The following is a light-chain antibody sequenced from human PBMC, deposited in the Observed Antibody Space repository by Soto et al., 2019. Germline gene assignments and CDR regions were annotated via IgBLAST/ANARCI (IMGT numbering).Light chain of an antibody. V-gene: IGLV2-23*03. J-gene: IGLJ2*01. CDR3: CSYAGSTTFRVL. CDR2: EGS. CDR1: SSDVGNYNL. Sequence: QSALTQPASVSGSPGQSITISCTGTSSDVGNYNLVSWYQQHPGKAPKLMIYEGSKRPSGVSNRFSGSKSGNTASLTISGLHAEDEADYYCCSYAGSTTFRVLFGGGTKLTVL.